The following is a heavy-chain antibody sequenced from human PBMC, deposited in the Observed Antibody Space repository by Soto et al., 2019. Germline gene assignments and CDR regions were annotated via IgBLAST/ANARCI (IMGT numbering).Heavy chain of an antibody. J-gene: IGHJ6*02. CDR3: ARGFYGGKTGMNRYYYYYGMDV. CDR1: GYTFTSYA. Sequence: ASVKVSCKASGYTFTSYAMHWVRQAPGQRLEWMGWINAGNGNTKYSQKFQGRVTITRDTSASTAYMELSSLRSEDTAVYYCARGFYGGKTGMNRYYYYYGMDVWGQGTTVTVSS. D-gene: IGHD2-15*01. CDR2: INAGNGNT. V-gene: IGHV1-3*01.